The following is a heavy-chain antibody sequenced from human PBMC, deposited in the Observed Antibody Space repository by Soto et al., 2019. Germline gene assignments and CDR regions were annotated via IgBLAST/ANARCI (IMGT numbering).Heavy chain of an antibody. J-gene: IGHJ4*02. V-gene: IGHV4-59*01. CDR2: IYYSGST. CDR1: GGSISSYY. Sequence: SETLSLTCTVSGGSISSYYWSWIRQPPGKGLEWIGYIYYSGSTTYNPSLKSRVTISVDTSKNQFSLKLSSVTAADTAVYYCARDPGNYFDYWGQGTLVTVSS. CDR3: ARDPGNYFDY.